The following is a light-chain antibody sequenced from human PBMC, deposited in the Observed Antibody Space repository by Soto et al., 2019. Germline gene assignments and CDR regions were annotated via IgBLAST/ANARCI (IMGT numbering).Light chain of an antibody. V-gene: IGKV3-15*01. J-gene: IGKJ2*01. CDR1: QSVTTY. CDR2: GAS. CDR3: QQYNSWPPSYT. Sequence: EIVMTQSPATLSVSLGDRATLSCRASQSVTTYLAWYQQKPGQAPRLLIYGASTRATGIPARFSGSGSETDFTLTISSLQSEDFAFYYCQQYNSWPPSYTFAQGTKLEIK.